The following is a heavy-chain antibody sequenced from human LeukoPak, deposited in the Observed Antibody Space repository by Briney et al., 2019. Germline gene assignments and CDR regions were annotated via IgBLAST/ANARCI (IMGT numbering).Heavy chain of an antibody. CDR2: ISGSGGST. Sequence: GGSLRLSCAASGFTFSSYAMSWVRQAPGKGLEWVSDISGSGGSTYYADSVKGRFTISRDNSKNTLYLQMNRLRAEDTAVYYCAKVFGYRPMVRGVIITPNIWGQGTLVTVSS. D-gene: IGHD3-10*01. V-gene: IGHV3-23*01. J-gene: IGHJ4*02. CDR1: GFTFSSYA. CDR3: AKVFGYRPMVRGVIITPNI.